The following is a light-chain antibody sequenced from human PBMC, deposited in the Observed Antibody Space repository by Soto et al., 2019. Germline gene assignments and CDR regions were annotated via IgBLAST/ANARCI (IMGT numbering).Light chain of an antibody. J-gene: IGLJ1*01. CDR1: SSDVGGYNY. V-gene: IGLV2-14*01. CDR2: EVT. Sequence: QSALTQPASVSGSPGQSITLSCTGTSSDVGGYNYVSWYQHHPGRAPKLILYEVTTRPSGVSSRFSGSKSGNTASLTISGLQADDEATYYCSSYTSTNTPYVFGTGTKVTV. CDR3: SSYTSTNTPYV.